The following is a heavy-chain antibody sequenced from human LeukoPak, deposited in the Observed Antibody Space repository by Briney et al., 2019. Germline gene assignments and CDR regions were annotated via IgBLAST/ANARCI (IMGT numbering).Heavy chain of an antibody. V-gene: IGHV4-59*08. CDR1: GGSIISYY. D-gene: IGHD3-10*01. J-gene: IGHJ4*02. CDR2: FYYSGST. CDR3: ARTRYYYNSRSYGAPYYFDY. Sequence: SETLSLTCSVSGGSIISYYWSWIRQPPGKGLEWIGYFYYSGSTYYNPSLKSRVTISVVTSKNQFSLKLSSVTAAETAVYYCARTRYYYNSRSYGAPYYFDYWGQGTLVTVSS.